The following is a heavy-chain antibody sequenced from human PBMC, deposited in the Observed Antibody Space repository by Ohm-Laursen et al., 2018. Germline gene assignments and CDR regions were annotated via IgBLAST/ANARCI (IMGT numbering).Heavy chain of an antibody. V-gene: IGHV3-21*01. CDR1: GFTFSSYE. CDR2: ISSTSTYI. Sequence: SLRLSCAASGFTFSSYEMNWVRQAPGKGLEWVSSISSTSTYIYYADSVKGRFTISRDNAKNSLYLQMNSLRAEDTAVYYCARDPGYYETSGYSDYWGQGTLVTVSS. D-gene: IGHD3-22*01. CDR3: ARDPGYYETSGYSDY. J-gene: IGHJ4*02.